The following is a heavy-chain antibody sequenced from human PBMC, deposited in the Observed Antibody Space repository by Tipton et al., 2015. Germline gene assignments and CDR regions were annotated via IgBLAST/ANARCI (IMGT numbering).Heavy chain of an antibody. V-gene: IGHV4-39*07. CDR3: AGNSWGYGQYYFDY. Sequence: TLSLTCTVSGDSITSGSYSWGWIRQPPGKGLEWIGHLDYVGNTFYNPSLKSRVTISGDTSKNQFSLRLSSVTAADTAVYYCAGNSWGYGQYYFDYWGQGTLVTVSS. CDR2: LDYVGNT. J-gene: IGHJ4*02. CDR1: GDSITSGSYS. D-gene: IGHD2-15*01.